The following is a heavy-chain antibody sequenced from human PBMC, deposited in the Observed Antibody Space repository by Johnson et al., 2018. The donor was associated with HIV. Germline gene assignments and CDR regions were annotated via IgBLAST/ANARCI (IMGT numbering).Heavy chain of an antibody. Sequence: QVQLVESGGGVVQPGRSLRVSCGASGFTFSSHDMHWVRQAPGKGLEWVAVISYDGSNQYSADSVKGRFTISRDNSKNTLFLQMNSLRAEDTAVYYCAKGGRFDAFDIWGQGTMVTVSS. CDR1: GFTFSSHD. CDR2: ISYDGSNQ. J-gene: IGHJ3*02. D-gene: IGHD3-16*01. V-gene: IGHV3-30*18. CDR3: AKGGRFDAFDI.